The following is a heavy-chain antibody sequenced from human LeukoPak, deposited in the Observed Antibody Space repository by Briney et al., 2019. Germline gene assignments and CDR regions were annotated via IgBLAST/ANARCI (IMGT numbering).Heavy chain of an antibody. CDR2: ISYDGSNK. J-gene: IGHJ4*02. D-gene: IGHD3-22*01. CDR3: ARAGQAGDSSGYYLDY. CDR1: GFTFSSYA. Sequence: GGSLRLSCAASGFTFSSYAMHWVRQAPGKGLEWVAVISYDGSNKYYADSVKGRFTVSRDNSKNTLYLQMNSLRAEDTAVYYCARAGQAGDSSGYYLDYWGQGTLVTVSS. V-gene: IGHV3-30*04.